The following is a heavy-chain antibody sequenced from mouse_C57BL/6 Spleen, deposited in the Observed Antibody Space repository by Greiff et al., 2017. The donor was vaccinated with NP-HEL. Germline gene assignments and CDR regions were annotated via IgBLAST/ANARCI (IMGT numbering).Heavy chain of an antibody. CDR1: GYTFTDYY. J-gene: IGHJ1*03. Sequence: QVQLKESGAELVRPGASVKLSCKASGYTFTDYYINWVKQRPGQGLEWIARIYPGSGNTYYNEKFKGKATLTAEKSSSTAYMQLSSLTSEDSAVYFCANIYFDVWGTGTTVTVSS. CDR2: IYPGSGNT. CDR3: ANIYFDV. V-gene: IGHV1-76*01.